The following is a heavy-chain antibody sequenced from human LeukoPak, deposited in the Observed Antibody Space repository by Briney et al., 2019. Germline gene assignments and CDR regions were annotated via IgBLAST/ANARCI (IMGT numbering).Heavy chain of an antibody. J-gene: IGHJ6*03. CDR1: GYTFTGYY. D-gene: IGHD2-15*01. V-gene: IGHV1-2*02. Sequence: ASVKVSCKASGYTFTGYYMHWVRQAPGQGLEWMGWINPNSGGTNYAQKFQGRVTMTRDTSISTAYMELSRLRSDDTAVYCCARDLAAAAFSYYYYYMDVWGKGTTVTVSS. CDR2: INPNSGGT. CDR3: ARDLAAAAFSYYYYYMDV.